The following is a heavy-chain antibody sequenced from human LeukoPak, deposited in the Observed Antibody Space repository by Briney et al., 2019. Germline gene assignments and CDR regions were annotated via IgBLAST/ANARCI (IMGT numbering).Heavy chain of an antibody. CDR1: GFTFSSHW. V-gene: IGHV3-7*01. CDR3: ARGPPYGSRSDYFDY. CDR2: IKKDVDEK. J-gene: IGHJ4*02. D-gene: IGHD3-10*01. Sequence: GGSLRLSCAASGFTFSSHWMTWIRLAPGKGLEWVARIKKDVDEKYYVDSVKGRFTISRDNAKNSLFLHMSSLRVEDTAVYYCARGPPYGSRSDYFDYWGQGTLVTVSS.